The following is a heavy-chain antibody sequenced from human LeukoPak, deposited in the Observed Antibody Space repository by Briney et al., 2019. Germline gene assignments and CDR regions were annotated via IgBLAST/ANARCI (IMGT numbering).Heavy chain of an antibody. CDR2: ITHSGYT. CDR1: GYSISSGRY. V-gene: IGHV4-38-2*02. J-gene: IGHJ4*02. D-gene: IGHD3-10*01. CDR3: ARHEYYGSGSQHIFDY. Sequence: PSETLSLTCTVSGYSISSGRYWAWIRQPTGKGLEWIGSITHSGYTNYNPSLKSRVTISVDTSKNQFSLKLSSVTAADTTVYCCARHEYYGSGSQHIFDYWGQGTLVTVSS.